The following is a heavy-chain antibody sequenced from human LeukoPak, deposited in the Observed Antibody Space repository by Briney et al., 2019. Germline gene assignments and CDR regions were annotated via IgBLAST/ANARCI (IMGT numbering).Heavy chain of an antibody. V-gene: IGHV1-8*01. Sequence: ASVTVSCMASGYTFTRYDINWVRQATGLGLAWMGWMNPNSGKTSYAQKFQGRVTMTRNTSISTAYMELSSVRSEDTAVYYCARGNGAGMIVVVTDLDYWGQATRHTVPS. J-gene: IGHJ4*02. D-gene: IGHD3-22*01. CDR3: ARGNGAGMIVVVTDLDY. CDR1: GYTFTRYD. CDR2: MNPNSGKT.